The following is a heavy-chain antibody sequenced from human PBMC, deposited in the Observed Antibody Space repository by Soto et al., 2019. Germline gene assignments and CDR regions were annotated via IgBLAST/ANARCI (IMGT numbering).Heavy chain of an antibody. D-gene: IGHD3-22*01. V-gene: IGHV4-39*02. J-gene: IGHJ5*02. CDR1: GGSISSSSYY. CDR3: AREGYSDSSGYWWFDP. CDR2: IYYSGST. Sequence: SETLSLTCTVSGGSISSSSYYWGWIRQPPGKGLEWIGSIYYSGSTYYNPSLKSRVTISVDTSKNQFSLKLSSVTAADTAVYYCAREGYSDSSGYWWFDPWGQGTLVTVSS.